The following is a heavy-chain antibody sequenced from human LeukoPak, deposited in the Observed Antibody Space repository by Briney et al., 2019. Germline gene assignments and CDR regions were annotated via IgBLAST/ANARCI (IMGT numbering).Heavy chain of an antibody. J-gene: IGHJ4*02. Sequence: GGSLRLSCAASGFTFSIYSMNWVRQAPGKGLEWLSSITSSSNYIYYADSVKGRFTISRDNVQNSLYLQMNSLRAEDTAVYYCARDRWTTVTAVFDYWGQGTLVTVSS. D-gene: IGHD4-17*01. CDR2: ITSSSNYI. CDR1: GFTFSIYS. V-gene: IGHV3-21*01. CDR3: ARDRWTTVTAVFDY.